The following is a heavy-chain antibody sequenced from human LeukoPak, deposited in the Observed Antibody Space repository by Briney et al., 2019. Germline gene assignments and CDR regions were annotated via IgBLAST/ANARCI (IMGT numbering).Heavy chain of an antibody. CDR1: GSTFSNYE. CDR2: ISSSGSSI. CDR3: ASRPYGFLGPYDY. Sequence: GGSLRLSCAVSGSTFSNYEINWVRQAPGKGLEWISYISSSGSSIYYADSVKGRFTISRDNAKNSLYLQMNSLRVEHTAVYYCASRPYGFLGPYDYWGQGTPVTVSS. D-gene: IGHD3/OR15-3a*01. J-gene: IGHJ4*02. V-gene: IGHV3-48*03.